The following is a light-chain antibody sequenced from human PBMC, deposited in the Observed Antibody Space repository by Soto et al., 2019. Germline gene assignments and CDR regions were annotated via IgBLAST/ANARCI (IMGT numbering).Light chain of an antibody. V-gene: IGLV1-40*01. CDR3: QSYDSSLSAVV. CDR2: GNS. J-gene: IGLJ3*02. CDR1: SSNIGADYD. Sequence: QSVLTQPPSVSGAPGQRVTISCTESSSNIGADYDVHWYQQLPGTAPKLLIYGNSNRPSGVPDRFSGSKSGTSASLAITGLQAEDEADYYCQSYDSSLSAVVFGGGTKVTVL.